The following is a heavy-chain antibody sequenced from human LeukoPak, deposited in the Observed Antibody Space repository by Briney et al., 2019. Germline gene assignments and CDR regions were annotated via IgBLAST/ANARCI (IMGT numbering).Heavy chain of an antibody. CDR1: GFTFSSYG. D-gene: IGHD2-15*01. CDR3: ARDIPCSGGSCSGLYYYYGMDV. Sequence: HPGRSLRLSCAASGFTFSSYGMHWVRQAPGKGLEWVAVIWYDGTNKYYADSVKGRFTISRDNSKNTLYLQMNSLRAEDTAVYYCARDIPCSGGSCSGLYYYYGMDVWGKGTTATVSS. V-gene: IGHV3-33*08. J-gene: IGHJ6*04. CDR2: IWYDGTNK.